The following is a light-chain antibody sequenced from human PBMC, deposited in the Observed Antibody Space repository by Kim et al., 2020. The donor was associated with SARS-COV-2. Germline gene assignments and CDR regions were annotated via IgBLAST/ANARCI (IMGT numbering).Light chain of an antibody. V-gene: IGLV3-21*01. J-gene: IGLJ2*01. Sequence: SYELTQPPSVSVAPGKTARITCGGNNIGRKSIHWYQHKPGQAPVLVIYYDSDRPPGVSERFSASNSGNTATLAISSVEPGDEADYYCKVWENTLRTFGGGTQLTVL. CDR1: NIGRKS. CDR2: YDS. CDR3: KVWENTLRT.